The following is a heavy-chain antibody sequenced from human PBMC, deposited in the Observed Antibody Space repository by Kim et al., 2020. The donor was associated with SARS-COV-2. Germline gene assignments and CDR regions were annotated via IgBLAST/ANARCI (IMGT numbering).Heavy chain of an antibody. D-gene: IGHD6-19*01. J-gene: IGHJ3*02. Sequence: TDATGFTVRFVFSLDTSVSTAYLQISSLKAEDTAVYYCARDSSGWGAFDIWGQGTMVTVSS. CDR3: ARDSSGWGAFDI. V-gene: IGHV7-4-1*02.